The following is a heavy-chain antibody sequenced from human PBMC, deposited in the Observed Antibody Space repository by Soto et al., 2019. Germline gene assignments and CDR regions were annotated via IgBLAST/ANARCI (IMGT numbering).Heavy chain of an antibody. J-gene: IGHJ4*02. Sequence: GESLKISCKASGYSFSSYWSGWVRQIPGKGLEWMGIIFPDDSETRYSPSFQGKVSISVDKSITTAYLQWSSLKASDTAMYYCARRLYDTSGYRYFDFWGQGTLVTVSS. D-gene: IGHD3-22*01. CDR3: ARRLYDTSGYRYFDF. CDR1: GYSFSSYW. CDR2: IFPDDSET. V-gene: IGHV5-51*01.